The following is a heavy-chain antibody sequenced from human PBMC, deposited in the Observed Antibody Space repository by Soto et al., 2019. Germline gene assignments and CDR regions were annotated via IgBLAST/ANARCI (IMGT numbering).Heavy chain of an antibody. V-gene: IGHV4-39*07. CDR1: GGNIGSSSYY. CDR2: FYYSGST. D-gene: IGHD3-3*01. Sequence: SETHSLTSTVSGGNIGSSSYYWGWIRQPPGKGLEWIGSFYYSGSTNYNPSLKSRVTISVDTSKNQFSLKLSSVTAADTAVYYCARGVGYDFWSGYSPTLLDYYYMDVWGKGTTVTVSS. CDR3: ARGVGYDFWSGYSPTLLDYYYMDV. J-gene: IGHJ6*03.